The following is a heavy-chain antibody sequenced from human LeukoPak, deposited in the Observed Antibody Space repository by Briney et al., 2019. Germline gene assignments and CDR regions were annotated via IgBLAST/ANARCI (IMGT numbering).Heavy chain of an antibody. CDR3: ARLAAANIDY. CDR2: IYYSGST. Sequence: NPSETLSLTCTVSGGSISSSSYYWGWIRQPPGKGLEWIGSIYYSGSTYYNPSLKSRVTISVDTSKNQFSLKLSSVTAADTAVYYCARLAAANIDYWGQGTLVTVSS. V-gene: IGHV4-39*07. D-gene: IGHD6-13*01. CDR1: GGSISSSSYY. J-gene: IGHJ4*02.